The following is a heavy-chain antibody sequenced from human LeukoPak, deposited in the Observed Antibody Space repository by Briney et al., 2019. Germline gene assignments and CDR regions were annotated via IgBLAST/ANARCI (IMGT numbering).Heavy chain of an antibody. CDR3: TSRGVVGAATFDY. J-gene: IGHJ4*02. V-gene: IGHV3-73*01. CDR2: IRSKANSYAT. D-gene: IGHD1-26*01. CDR1: GFTFSGSA. Sequence: GGSLRLSCAASGFTFSGSAMHWARQASGKGLEWVGRIRSKANSYATAYAASVKGRFTISRDDSKNTAYLQMNSLKTEDTAVYYCTSRGVVGAATFDYWGQGTLVTVSS.